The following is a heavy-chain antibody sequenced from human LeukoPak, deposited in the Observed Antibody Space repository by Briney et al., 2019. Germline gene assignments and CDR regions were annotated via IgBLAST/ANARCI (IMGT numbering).Heavy chain of an antibody. CDR3: ARDKRAAGGTSLFDL. J-gene: IGHJ5*02. D-gene: IGHD6-13*01. CDR2: IYTSGST. CDR1: GASISSYF. Sequence: TPSETLSLTCTVSGASISSYFWSWIRQPAGTGLEWIGRIYTSGSTNYSPFLKSRVTMSVDTSKNRFSLKLSSVTAADTAVYYCARDKRAAGGTSLFDLWGQGTLVTVSS. V-gene: IGHV4-4*07.